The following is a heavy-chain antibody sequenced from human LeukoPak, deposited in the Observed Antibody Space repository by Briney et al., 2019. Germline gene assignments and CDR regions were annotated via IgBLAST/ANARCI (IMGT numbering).Heavy chain of an antibody. D-gene: IGHD3-9*01. CDR1: GFTFSSYS. Sequence: GGSLRLSCAASGFTFSSYSMNWVRQAPGKGLEWVSSISSSGSYIHYADSVKGRFTISRDNAKNSLYLQMNSLRAEDTAVYYCARDYDILTGHLYYGMDVWGQGTTVTVSS. V-gene: IGHV3-21*01. J-gene: IGHJ6*02. CDR3: ARDYDILTGHLYYGMDV. CDR2: ISSSGSYI.